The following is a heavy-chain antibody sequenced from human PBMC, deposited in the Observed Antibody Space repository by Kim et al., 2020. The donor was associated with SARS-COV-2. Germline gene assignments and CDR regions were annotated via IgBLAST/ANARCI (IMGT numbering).Heavy chain of an antibody. CDR2: INQGGGEE. CDR1: GFTFRTYW. CDR3: ARGHWQLEL. V-gene: IGHV3-7*01. Sequence: GGSLRLSCAASGFTFRTYWMSWVRQTPEKGLECVANINQGGGEEYYVDSVKGRFTISRDNAKNSLFLQMNSLTAEDTAIYYCARGHWQLELWGQGALVT. J-gene: IGHJ5*02. D-gene: IGHD3-3*02.